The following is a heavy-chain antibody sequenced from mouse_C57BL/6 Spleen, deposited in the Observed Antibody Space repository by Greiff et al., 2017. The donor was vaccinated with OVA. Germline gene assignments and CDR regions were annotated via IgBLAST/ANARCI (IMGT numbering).Heavy chain of an antibody. CDR3: ARDGLGKGDY. J-gene: IGHJ2*01. CDR1: GYSITSGYY. Sequence: DVQLQESGPGLVKPSQSLSLTCSVTGYSITSGYYWNWIRQFPGNKLEWMGYISYDGSNNYNPSLKNRISITRDTSKNQFFLKLNSVTTEDTATYYCARDGLGKGDYWGQGTTLTVSS. CDR2: ISYDGSN. V-gene: IGHV3-6*01. D-gene: IGHD4-1*01.